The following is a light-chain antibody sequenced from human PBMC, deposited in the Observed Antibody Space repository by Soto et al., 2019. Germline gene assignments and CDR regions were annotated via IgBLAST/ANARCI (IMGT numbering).Light chain of an antibody. J-gene: IGLJ1*01. V-gene: IGLV2-14*03. Sequence: QSVLTRPTSVSGSPGQSITISCTGNHNDIGTYDYVPWYQQHPGRAPRLLIHGVTTRPSGISGRFSASKSGLTASLTISGLQPEDEADYYCSSFTSNRIYVFGPGTKVTVL. CDR1: HNDIGTYDY. CDR2: GVT. CDR3: SSFTSNRIYV.